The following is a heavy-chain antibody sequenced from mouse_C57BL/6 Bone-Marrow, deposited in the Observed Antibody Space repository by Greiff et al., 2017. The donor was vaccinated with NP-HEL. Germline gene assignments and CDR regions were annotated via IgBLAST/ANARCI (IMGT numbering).Heavy chain of an antibody. J-gene: IGHJ4*01. CDR1: GFTFSDYY. CDR2: INHDGSST. V-gene: IGHV5-16*01. Sequence: EVQLVESEGGLVQPGSSMKLSCTASGFTFSDYYMAWVRQVPEKGLEWVANINHDGSSTYYLDSLKSRFIISRDNAKNILYLQMSSLKSEDTATYYCARGLNAMDYWGQGTSVTVSS. CDR3: ARGLNAMDY.